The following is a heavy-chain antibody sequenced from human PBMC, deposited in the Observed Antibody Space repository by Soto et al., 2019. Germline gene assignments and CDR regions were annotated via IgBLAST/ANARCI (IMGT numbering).Heavy chain of an antibody. CDR2: INAGNGNT. V-gene: IGHV1-3*01. Sequence: ASVKVSCKASGYTFTSYAMHWVRQAPGQRLEWMGWINAGNGNTKYSQKFQGRVTITRDTSASTAYMELSSLRSEDTAVYYCARGAYDYVWGSYRYSDAFDIWGQGTMVTVS. CDR1: GYTFTSYA. D-gene: IGHD3-16*02. J-gene: IGHJ3*02. CDR3: ARGAYDYVWGSYRYSDAFDI.